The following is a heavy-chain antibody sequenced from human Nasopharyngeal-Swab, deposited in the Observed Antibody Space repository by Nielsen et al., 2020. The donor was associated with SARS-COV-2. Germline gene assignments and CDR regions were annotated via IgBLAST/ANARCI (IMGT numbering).Heavy chain of an antibody. CDR2: INSDGSST. Sequence: LKISCAASGFTFSSYWMHWVRQAPGKGLVWVSRINSDGSSTSYADSVKGRFTISRDNAKNTLYLQMNSLRAEDTAVYYCARDVCSSTSCYYWGYYGMDVWGQGTTVTVSS. CDR1: GFTFSSYW. D-gene: IGHD2-2*01. J-gene: IGHJ6*02. CDR3: ARDVCSSTSCYYWGYYGMDV. V-gene: IGHV3-74*01.